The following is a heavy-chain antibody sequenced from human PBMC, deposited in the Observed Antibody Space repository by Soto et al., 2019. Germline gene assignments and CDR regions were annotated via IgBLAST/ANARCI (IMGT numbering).Heavy chain of an antibody. Sequence: QVQLVESGGGVVQPGRSLRLSCAASGFTFSSYGMHWVRQAPGKGLEWVAVIWYDGSNKYYADSVKGRFTIPRDNSKNPLYLQMTSLRAEDTAVYYCARDGSGSYYDYWGQGTLVTVSS. J-gene: IGHJ4*02. D-gene: IGHD1-26*01. CDR1: GFTFSSYG. V-gene: IGHV3-33*01. CDR3: ARDGSGSYYDY. CDR2: IWYDGSNK.